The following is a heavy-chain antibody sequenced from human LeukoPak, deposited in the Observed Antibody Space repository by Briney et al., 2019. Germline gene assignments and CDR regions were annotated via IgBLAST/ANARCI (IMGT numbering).Heavy chain of an antibody. CDR3: ARGVLLEWLWIAGDAFDI. Sequence: ASVKVSCKASGYTFTSYGISWVRQAPGQGLEWMGGIIPIFGTANYAQKFQGRVTITTDESTSTAYMELSSLRSEDTAVYYCARGVLLEWLWIAGDAFDIWGQGTMVTVSS. CDR1: GYTFTSYG. CDR2: IIPIFGTA. D-gene: IGHD3-3*01. V-gene: IGHV1-69*05. J-gene: IGHJ3*02.